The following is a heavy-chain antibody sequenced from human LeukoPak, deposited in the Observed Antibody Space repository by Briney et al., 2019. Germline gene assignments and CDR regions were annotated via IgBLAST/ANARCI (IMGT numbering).Heavy chain of an antibody. J-gene: IGHJ6*03. CDR2: SGST. Sequence: SETLSLTCTVSGGSISSCYWSWIRQSPGKGLEWIGYSGSTNYNPSLKSQVIISVDTSKNQFSLKLSSVTAADTAVYYCARGDTVTDYYYYYMDVWGKGTTVTVSS. CDR3: ARGDTVTDYYYYYMDV. CDR1: GGSISSCY. V-gene: IGHV4-59*01. D-gene: IGHD4-17*01.